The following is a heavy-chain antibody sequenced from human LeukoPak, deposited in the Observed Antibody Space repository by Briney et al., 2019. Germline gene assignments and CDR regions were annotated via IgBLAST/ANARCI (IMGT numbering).Heavy chain of an antibody. D-gene: IGHD2-15*01. V-gene: IGHV4-59*01. CDR2: IYSSGTT. CDR3: ARVVPDGYSDY. J-gene: IGHJ4*02. Sequence: PSETLSLTCSVPGHSISSYYWSWIRQPPGRGLEWIGYIYSSGTTRYNPSLQSRLTILVDMSKSQFSLKLSSVTAADTAVYYCARVVPDGYSDYWGQGSLVTVSS. CDR1: GHSISSYY.